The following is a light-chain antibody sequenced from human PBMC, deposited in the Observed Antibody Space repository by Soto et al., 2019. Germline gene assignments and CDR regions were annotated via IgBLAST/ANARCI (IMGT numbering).Light chain of an antibody. Sequence: EIVLTQSPGTLSLSPGERATLSCRASQSVISSFLAGYQQKLGQAPRLLIYGASSRATGIPDRFSGSGSGRDFTLTISRLEPEDVAVYYCQPYDSSPLTFGGGTKVEIK. CDR3: QPYDSSPLT. V-gene: IGKV3-20*01. J-gene: IGKJ4*01. CDR2: GAS. CDR1: QSVISSF.